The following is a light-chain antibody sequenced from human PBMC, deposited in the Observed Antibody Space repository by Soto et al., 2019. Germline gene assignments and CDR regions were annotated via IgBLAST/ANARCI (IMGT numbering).Light chain of an antibody. V-gene: IGLV2-8*01. CDR2: EVN. Sequence: QSALTQPPSASGSPGQSVTISCTGTSSDVGGYDYVSWYQQHPGKAPKLMIYEVNKRPSGVPDRFSGSKSGNTASLTVSGLQAEDEADYYCNSYAGGTNVFGSGTRSPS. J-gene: IGLJ1*01. CDR1: SSDVGGYDY. CDR3: NSYAGGTNV.